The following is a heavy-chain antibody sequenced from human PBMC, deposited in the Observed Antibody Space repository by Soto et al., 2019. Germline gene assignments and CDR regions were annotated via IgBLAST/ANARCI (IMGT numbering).Heavy chain of an antibody. CDR1: GGSINYSY. V-gene: IGHV4-59*01. Sequence: SETLSLTCTVSGGSINYSYWTWIRQPPGKGLEWIGYISYTGSANYNASLKSRLTISVDTSKSQFSLKLSSVTAADTALYYCARGNYRDHFYGMDVWGQGTTVTVSS. CDR2: ISYTGSA. J-gene: IGHJ6*02. CDR3: ARGNYRDHFYGMDV. D-gene: IGHD1-7*01.